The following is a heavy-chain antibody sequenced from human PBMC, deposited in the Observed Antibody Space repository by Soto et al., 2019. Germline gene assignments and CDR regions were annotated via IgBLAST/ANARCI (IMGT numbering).Heavy chain of an antibody. CDR1: GGSFSGHY. Sequence: PSETLSLTCAVYGGSFSGHYWSWIRQSPGKGLEWIGEINHSGSTNQNPSLKSRVTISVDTSKNQFSLKLKSVTAADTAVYYCARGITMILVVQGDAPDKSYFVSWGQGTQVTVSS. CDR2: INHSGST. CDR3: ARGITMILVVQGDAPDKSYFVS. J-gene: IGHJ4*02. D-gene: IGHD3-22*01. V-gene: IGHV4-34*01.